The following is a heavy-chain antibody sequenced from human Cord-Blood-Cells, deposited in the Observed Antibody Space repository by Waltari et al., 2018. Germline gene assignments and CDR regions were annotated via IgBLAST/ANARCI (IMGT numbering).Heavy chain of an antibody. CDR3: ARGRGLISRGSFDI. J-gene: IGHJ3*02. D-gene: IGHD3-10*01. CDR1: TFSSYA. CDR2: IIPIFGTA. Sequence: TFSSYAISWVRQAPGQGLEWMGGIIPIFGTANSAQKFQGRVTITADESTSTAYMELSSLRSEDTAVYYCARGRGLISRGSFDIWGQGTMVTVSS. V-gene: IGHV1-69*01.